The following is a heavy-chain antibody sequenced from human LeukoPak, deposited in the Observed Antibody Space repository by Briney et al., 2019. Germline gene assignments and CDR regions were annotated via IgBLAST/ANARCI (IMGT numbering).Heavy chain of an antibody. V-gene: IGHV1-46*01. CDR3: AGGGGAVGSGWYPSYDSSGYYF. D-gene: IGHD3-22*01. CDR1: GYTFTSYY. CDR2: INPSGGST. J-gene: IGHJ4*02. Sequence: ASVKVSCKASGYTFTSYYMHWVRQAPGQGLEWMGIINPSGGSTSYAQKFQGRVTMTRDMSTSTVYMELSSLRSEDTAVYYCAGGGGAVGSGWYPSYDSSGYYFWGQGTLVTVSS.